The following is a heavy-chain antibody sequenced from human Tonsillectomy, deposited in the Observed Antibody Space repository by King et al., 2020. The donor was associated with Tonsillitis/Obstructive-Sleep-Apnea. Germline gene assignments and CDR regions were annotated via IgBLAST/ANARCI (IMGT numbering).Heavy chain of an antibody. CDR1: GFTFSSYE. J-gene: IGHJ3*02. CDR3: ATEDYDSSGYYHAFDI. CDR2: ISSSGSTI. V-gene: IGHV3-48*03. Sequence: EVQLVESGGGLVQPGGSLRLSCAASGFTFSSYEMNWVRQAPGKGLEWVSYISSSGSTIYYADSVKGRFTISRDNAKNSLYLQMNSLRAEDTAAYYCATEDYDSSGYYHAFDIWGQGTMVTVSS. D-gene: IGHD3-22*01.